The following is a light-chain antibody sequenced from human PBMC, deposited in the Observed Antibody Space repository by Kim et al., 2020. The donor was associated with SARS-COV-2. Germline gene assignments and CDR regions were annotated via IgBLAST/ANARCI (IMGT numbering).Light chain of an antibody. CDR2: DVI. CDR3: YPYVGNSTLV. V-gene: IGLV2-23*02. J-gene: IGLJ3*02. CDR1: SSDVGGYNL. Sequence: GQSITISCTGTSSDVGGYNLVSWYQQHPGKAPKVMIYDVIKRPSGVSNRFSGSKSGNTASLTISGLQAEDEADYYCYPYVGNSTLVFGGGTQLTVL.